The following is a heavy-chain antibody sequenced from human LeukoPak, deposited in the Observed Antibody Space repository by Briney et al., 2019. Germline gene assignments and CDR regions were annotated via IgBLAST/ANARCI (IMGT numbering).Heavy chain of an antibody. Sequence: SVKVSCKASGGTLSTYGISWVRQATGQGLEWMGGIIPLFAAPNYAQKLQGRVTITAEESTSTIYMDLRSLRSEDTAVYYCAAESVYCSSTSCPSEYWGQGTLVTVSS. J-gene: IGHJ4*02. CDR1: GGTLSTYG. CDR3: AAESVYCSSTSCPSEY. V-gene: IGHV1-69*13. D-gene: IGHD2-2*01. CDR2: IIPLFAAP.